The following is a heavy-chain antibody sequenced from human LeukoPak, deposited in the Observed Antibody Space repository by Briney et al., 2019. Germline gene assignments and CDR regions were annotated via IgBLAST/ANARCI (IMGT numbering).Heavy chain of an antibody. Sequence: ASVKVSCKASGYTFSTYYLHWVRQAPGQGLEWMGTINPSGGSTTYAQKFQGRVTMTRDTSTNTVYMELSSLRSEDTAVYFCARATLSDYYFNYWGQGTLVTVSS. CDR3: ARATLSDYYFNY. CDR1: GYTFSTYY. J-gene: IGHJ4*02. V-gene: IGHV1-46*01. CDR2: INPSGGST.